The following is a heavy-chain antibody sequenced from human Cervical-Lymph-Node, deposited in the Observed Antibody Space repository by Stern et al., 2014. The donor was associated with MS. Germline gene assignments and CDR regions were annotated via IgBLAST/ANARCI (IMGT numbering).Heavy chain of an antibody. CDR3: AKGRDFGK. CDR1: GYTFTSYD. J-gene: IGHJ4*02. D-gene: IGHD4-17*01. CDR2: MNPYSGKV. Sequence: VQLVQSGAEVKNPGASMKVSCKASGYTFTSYDMNWVRQATGQGLEWMGWMNPYSGKVGYSQKFQGRVTMTMNTSISTVYLKLSRLRSEDTAVYYCAKGRDFGKWGQGTLITVSS. V-gene: IGHV1-8*01.